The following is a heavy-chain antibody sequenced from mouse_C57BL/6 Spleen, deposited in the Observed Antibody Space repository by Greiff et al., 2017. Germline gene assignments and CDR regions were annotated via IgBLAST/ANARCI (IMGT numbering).Heavy chain of an antibody. J-gene: IGHJ4*01. CDR3: ARGDYYGIYYAMDY. CDR2: ISSGSSTI. D-gene: IGHD2-1*01. V-gene: IGHV5-17*01. Sequence: EVQRVESGGGLVKPGGSLKLSCAASGFTFSDYGMHWVRQAPEKGLEWVAYISSGSSTIYYADTVKGRFTISRDNAKNTLFLQMTSLRSEDTAMYYCARGDYYGIYYAMDYWGQGTSVTVSS. CDR1: GFTFSDYG.